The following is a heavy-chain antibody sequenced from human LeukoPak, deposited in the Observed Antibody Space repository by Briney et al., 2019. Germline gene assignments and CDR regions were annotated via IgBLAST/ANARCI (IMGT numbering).Heavy chain of an antibody. V-gene: IGHV1-18*01. CDR3: ARDLFGSGKGYYYGMDV. Sequence: ASVKVSCKASGYTFTSYGISWVRQAPGQGLEWMGWISAYNGNTNYAQKLQGRVTMTTDTSTSTAYMELRSLRSDDTAVYYWARDLFGSGKGYYYGMDVWGQGTTVTVSS. CDR1: GYTFTSYG. J-gene: IGHJ6*02. CDR2: ISAYNGNT. D-gene: IGHD3-10*01.